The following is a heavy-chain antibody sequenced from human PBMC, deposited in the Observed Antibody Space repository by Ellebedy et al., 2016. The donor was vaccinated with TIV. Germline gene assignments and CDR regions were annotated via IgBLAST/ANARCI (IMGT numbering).Heavy chain of an antibody. CDR2: IIPILGIA. D-gene: IGHD3-10*01. CDR3: ARDRDYYGSGSYYPKPHYFDY. V-gene: IGHV1-69*04. CDR1: GGTFSSYA. J-gene: IGHJ4*02. Sequence: SVKVSXXASGGTFSSYAISWVRQAPGQGLEWMGRIIPILGIANYAQKFQGRVTITADKSTSTAYMELSSLRSEDTAVYYCARDRDYYGSGSYYPKPHYFDYWGQGTLVTVSS.